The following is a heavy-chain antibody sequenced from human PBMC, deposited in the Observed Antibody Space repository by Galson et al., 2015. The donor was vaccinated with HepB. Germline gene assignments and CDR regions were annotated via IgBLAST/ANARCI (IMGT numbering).Heavy chain of an antibody. CDR3: ARDLYCSSTSCYQGIDY. CDR1: GGTFSSYT. D-gene: IGHD2-2*01. Sequence: SCKASGGTFSSYTISWVRQAPGQGLEWMGRIIPILGIANYAQKFQGRVTITADKSTSTAYMELSSLRSEDTAVYYCARDLYCSSTSCYQGIDYWGQGTLVTVSS. J-gene: IGHJ4*02. CDR2: IIPILGIA. V-gene: IGHV1-69*04.